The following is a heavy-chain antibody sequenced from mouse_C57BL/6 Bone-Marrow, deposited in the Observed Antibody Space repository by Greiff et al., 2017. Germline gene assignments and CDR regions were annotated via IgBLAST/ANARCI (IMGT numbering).Heavy chain of an antibody. CDR1: GYTFTSYW. CDR2: IHPNSGST. Sequence: QVQLQQPGAELVKPGASVTLSCKASGYTFTSYWMHWVKQRPGQGLEWIGMIHPNSGSTNYNEKFKSKATLTVDKSSSTAYMQLSSLTSEDSAVYYCARSIGSTVVATRYFDVWGTGTTVTVSS. CDR3: ARSIGSTVVATRYFDV. V-gene: IGHV1-64*01. J-gene: IGHJ1*03. D-gene: IGHD1-1*01.